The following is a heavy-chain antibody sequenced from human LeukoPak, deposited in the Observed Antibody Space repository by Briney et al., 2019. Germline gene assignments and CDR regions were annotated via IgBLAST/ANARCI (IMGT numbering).Heavy chain of an antibody. CDR2: IFTSGST. J-gene: IGHJ5*02. CDR1: GGSISRYY. CDR3: ARDSRSSINWFDP. V-gene: IGHV4-4*07. Sequence: PSETLSLTCTVSGGSISRYYWSWIRQPAGKGLEWIGRIFTSGSTNYNPSLKSRVTMSVDTSKNQFSLKLSSVTAADTAMYYCARDSRSSINWFDPWGQGTLVTVSS. D-gene: IGHD2-2*01.